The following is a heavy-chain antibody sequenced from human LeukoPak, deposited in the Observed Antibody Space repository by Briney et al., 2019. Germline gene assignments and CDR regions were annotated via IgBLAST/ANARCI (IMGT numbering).Heavy chain of an antibody. V-gene: IGHV1-18*01. D-gene: IGHD3-10*01. Sequence: ASVKVSCKASGYTFTSYGISWVRQAPGQGLEWMGWISAYNGNTNYAQKLQGRVTMTTDTSTSTAYMELRSLRSDDTAVYYCARMRSITMVRGVNYYYYMDVWGKGTTVTISS. CDR3: ARMRSITMVRGVNYYYYMDV. J-gene: IGHJ6*03. CDR1: GYTFTSYG. CDR2: ISAYNGNT.